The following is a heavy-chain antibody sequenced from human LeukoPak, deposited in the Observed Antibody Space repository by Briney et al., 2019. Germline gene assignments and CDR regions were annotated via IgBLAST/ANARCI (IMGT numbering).Heavy chain of an antibody. CDR3: ARDPMIVVGTRYFGTLDY. CDR2: IYSGGST. Sequence: GGSLRLSCAASGFTVSSNYMSWVRQAPGKGLEWVSVIYSGGSTYYADSVKGRFTISRDNSKNTLYLQMNSLRAEDTAVYYCARDPMIVVGTRYFGTLDYWGQGTLVTVSS. D-gene: IGHD3-22*01. CDR1: GFTVSSNY. V-gene: IGHV3-53*05. J-gene: IGHJ4*02.